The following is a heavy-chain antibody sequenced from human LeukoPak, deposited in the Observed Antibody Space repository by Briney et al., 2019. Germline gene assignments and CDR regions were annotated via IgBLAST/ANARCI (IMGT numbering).Heavy chain of an antibody. V-gene: IGHV1-69*01. D-gene: IGHD2-2*01. CDR1: GGTFSSYA. J-gene: IGHJ4*02. Sequence: SVKVSCKASGGTFSSYAISWVRQSPGQGLEWMGGIIPIFGTANYAQKFQGRVTITADESTSTAYMELSSLRSGDTAVYYCARDLNGSTYFDYWGQGTLVTVSS. CDR2: IIPIFGTA. CDR3: ARDLNGSTYFDY.